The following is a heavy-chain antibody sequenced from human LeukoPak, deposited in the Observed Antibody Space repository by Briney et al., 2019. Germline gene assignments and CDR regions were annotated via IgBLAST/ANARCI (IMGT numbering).Heavy chain of an antibody. CDR1: GYTFTGYY. CDR2: INPNSGGT. CDR3: ARAPYSSGYYYFDY. V-gene: IGHV1-2*02. D-gene: IGHD3-22*01. J-gene: IGHJ4*02. Sequence: ASVTVSCTASGYTFTGYYMHWVRQAPGQGLEWMGWINPNSGGTNYAQKFQGRVTMTRDTSISTAYMELSRLRSDDTAVYYCARAPYSSGYYYFDYWGQGTLVTVSS.